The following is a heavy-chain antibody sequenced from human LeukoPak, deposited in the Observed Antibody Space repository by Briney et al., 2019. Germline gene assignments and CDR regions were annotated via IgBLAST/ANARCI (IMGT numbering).Heavy chain of an antibody. Sequence: ASVKVSCKVSGYTLTELSMHWVRQAPGKGLEWMGGFDPEDGETIYAQKFQGRVTMTEDTSTDTAYMELSSLRSEDAAVYYCATSGTSSLYDYVWGGCRYWGQGTLVTVSS. D-gene: IGHD3-16*02. J-gene: IGHJ4*02. CDR2: FDPEDGET. CDR1: GYTLTELS. CDR3: ATSGTSSLYDYVWGGCRY. V-gene: IGHV1-24*01.